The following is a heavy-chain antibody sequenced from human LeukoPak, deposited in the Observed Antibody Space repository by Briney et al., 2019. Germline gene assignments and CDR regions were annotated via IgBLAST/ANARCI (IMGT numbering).Heavy chain of an antibody. CDR2: IHHSGST. Sequence: PSETLSLTCVVSGASLSSRHWWSWVRQPPGKGLEWIGQIHHSGSTNYNPSLKSRVTISLDNSRNQFSLKLNSVTAADTALYFCPTEPDSSDPNYSAPWGKGTLVTVSS. D-gene: IGHD2-15*01. J-gene: IGHJ5*02. V-gene: IGHV4-4*02. CDR1: GASLSSRHW. CDR3: PTEPDSSDPNYSAP.